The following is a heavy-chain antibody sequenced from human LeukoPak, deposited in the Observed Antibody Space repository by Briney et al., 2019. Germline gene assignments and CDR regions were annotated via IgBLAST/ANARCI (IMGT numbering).Heavy chain of an antibody. J-gene: IGHJ4*02. CDR2: ISWNSGSI. CDR3: AKGARGGEWELLNYFDY. V-gene: IGHV3-9*01. Sequence: GGSLRLSCAASGFTFDDYAMHWVRQAPGKGLEWVSGISWNSGSIGYADSVKGRFTISRDNAKNSLYLQMNSLRAEDTALYYCAKGARGGEWELLNYFDYWGQGTLVTVSS. CDR1: GFTFDDYA. D-gene: IGHD1-26*01.